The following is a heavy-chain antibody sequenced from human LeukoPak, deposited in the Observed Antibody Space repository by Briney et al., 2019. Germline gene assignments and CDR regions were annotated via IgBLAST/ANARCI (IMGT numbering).Heavy chain of an antibody. J-gene: IGHJ3*02. Sequence: PSQTLSLTCTVSGGSISSGSYYWSWVRQPAGKGLEWIGRIYTSGSTNYNPSLKSRVTISVDTSKNQFSLKLSSVTAADTAVYYCARSRVGATGDAFDIWGQGTMVTVSS. CDR3: ARSRVGATGDAFDI. CDR2: IYTSGST. V-gene: IGHV4-61*02. D-gene: IGHD1-26*01. CDR1: GGSISSGSYY.